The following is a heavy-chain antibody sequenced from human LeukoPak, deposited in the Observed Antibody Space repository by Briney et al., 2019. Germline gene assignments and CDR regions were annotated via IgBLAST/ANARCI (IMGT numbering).Heavy chain of an antibody. CDR2: ISSSSGTI. CDR3: VRDRAGGNSVWFDP. D-gene: IGHD4-23*01. J-gene: IGHJ5*02. CDR1: GFTFSSYS. V-gene: IGHV3-48*02. Sequence: GGSLRLSCAASGFTFSSYSMEWVRQAPGRGLEWISFISSSSGTIYYADPVKGRFTISRDNAKNSLYLQMNSQRDEDTAVYYCVRDRAGGNSVWFDPWGQGTLVTVSS.